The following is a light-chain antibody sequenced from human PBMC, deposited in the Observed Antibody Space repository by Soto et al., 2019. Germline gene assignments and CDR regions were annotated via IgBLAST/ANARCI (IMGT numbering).Light chain of an antibody. J-gene: IGLJ2*01. CDR1: GSNIGAGYD. V-gene: IGLV1-40*01. Sequence: QAVVTQPPSVSGAPGQRVTISCTGSGSNIGAGYDVHWYQQLPGTAPKLLIYGNNNRPSGVPDRFSGSNSGTSASLAITGLQAEDEADYYCQSYDSSLSGSVFGGGTKLTVL. CDR2: GNN. CDR3: QSYDSSLSGSV.